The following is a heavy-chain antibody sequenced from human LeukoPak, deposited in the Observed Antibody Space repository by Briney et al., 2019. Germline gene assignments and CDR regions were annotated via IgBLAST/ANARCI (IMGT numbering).Heavy chain of an antibody. CDR1: GYTFTSYG. CDR3: ARGTYDSSGYYSYYYYMGV. J-gene: IGHJ6*03. V-gene: IGHV1-18*01. CDR2: ISAYNGNT. Sequence: GASVKVSCKASGYTFTSYGISWVRQAPGQGLEWMGWISAYNGNTNYAQKLQGRVTMTTDTSTSTAYMELRSLRSDDTAVYYCARGTYDSSGYYSYYYYMGVWGKGTTVTVSS. D-gene: IGHD3-22*01.